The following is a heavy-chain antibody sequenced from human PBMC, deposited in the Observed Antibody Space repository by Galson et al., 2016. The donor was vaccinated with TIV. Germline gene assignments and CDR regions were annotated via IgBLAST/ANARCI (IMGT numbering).Heavy chain of an antibody. CDR1: GYNFTNYW. CDR2: IYPGDSHS. V-gene: IGHV5-51*01. Sequence: QSGAEVKKPGESLKISCQGFGYNFTNYWIGWVRQMPGKGLEWMAIIYPGDSHSTYSPSFQGQVTISVDKSIRTAFLQWNSLKAADSGRYYCALVRGDSWGQGTLVTVSS. CDR3: ALVRGDS. J-gene: IGHJ4*02. D-gene: IGHD3-10*01.